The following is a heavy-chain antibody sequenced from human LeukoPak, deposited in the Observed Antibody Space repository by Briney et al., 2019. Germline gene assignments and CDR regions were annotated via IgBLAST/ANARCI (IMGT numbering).Heavy chain of an antibody. D-gene: IGHD3-22*01. V-gene: IGHV3-23*01. CDR1: GFTFSTYT. J-gene: IGHJ4*02. CDR2: IGNNGGGI. Sequence: SGGSLRLSCAASGFTFSTYTMYWVRHPPGKRLEWVSIIGNNGGGIHYADSVKGRFTISRDNSKNTLYLQMNSLRAEDTAVYYCAKDLPHYYDSSGYSLFDYWGQGTLVTVSS. CDR3: AKDLPHYYDSSGYSLFDY.